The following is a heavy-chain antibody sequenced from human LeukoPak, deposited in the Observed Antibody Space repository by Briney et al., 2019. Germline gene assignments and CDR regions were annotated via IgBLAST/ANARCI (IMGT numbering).Heavy chain of an antibody. Sequence: GESLKISCRGSGYSFTTYWIGWVRQMPGKGLEWMGTIYLGDSDTRYTPSFQGQVTMSADKSINTAYLQWSSLKASDTAMYYCARRQGCSSTSCPPDYWGQGTLVTVSP. CDR3: ARRQGCSSTSCPPDY. D-gene: IGHD2-2*01. V-gene: IGHV5-51*01. J-gene: IGHJ4*02. CDR2: IYLGDSDT. CDR1: GYSFTTYW.